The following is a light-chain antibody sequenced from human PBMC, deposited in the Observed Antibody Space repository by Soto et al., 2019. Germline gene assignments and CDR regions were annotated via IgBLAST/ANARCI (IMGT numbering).Light chain of an antibody. CDR2: LEGNGNY. Sequence: QPVLTQSSSASASLGSSVKLTCTLSSEHSKYIITWHQHQPGKAPRYLMKLEGNGNYYKGSGVPDRFLGSSYGPGRYLTISNLQSEDEAYYYCETWDRNTVVFGGGTKLTVL. CDR1: SEHSKYI. J-gene: IGLJ2*01. CDR3: ETWDRNTVV. V-gene: IGLV4-60*03.